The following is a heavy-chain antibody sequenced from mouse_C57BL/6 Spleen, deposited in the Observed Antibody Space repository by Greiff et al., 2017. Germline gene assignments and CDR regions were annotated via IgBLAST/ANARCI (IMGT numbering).Heavy chain of an antibody. Sequence: VQLQQSGAELVQPGASVKISCKASGYAFSSYWMNWVKQRPGKGLEWIGQLYPGDGDTNYNGKFKGKATLTADKSSSTAYMQLSSLTSEDSAVYFCAREESGWFAYWGQGTLVTVSA. CDR1: GYAFSSYW. V-gene: IGHV1-80*01. CDR2: LYPGDGDT. J-gene: IGHJ3*01. CDR3: AREESGWFAY.